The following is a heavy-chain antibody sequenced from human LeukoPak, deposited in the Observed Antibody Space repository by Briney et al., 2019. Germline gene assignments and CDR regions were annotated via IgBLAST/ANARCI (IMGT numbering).Heavy chain of an antibody. V-gene: IGHV4-34*01. D-gene: IGHD3-22*01. CDR3: ARGGSITMIAGVH. J-gene: IGHJ4*01. Sequence: SETLSLTCAVYGGSFSGYYWSWIRQPPGKGLEWIGEIYHSGSTNYNPSLKSRVTISIDTSKNQFSLNLTSVTAADTAVYYCARGGSITMIAGVHWGHGTLVTVSS. CDR1: GGSFSGYY. CDR2: IYHSGST.